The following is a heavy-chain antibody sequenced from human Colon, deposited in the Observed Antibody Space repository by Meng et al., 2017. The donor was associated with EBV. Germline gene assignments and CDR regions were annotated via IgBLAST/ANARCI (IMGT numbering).Heavy chain of an antibody. CDR2: TYYRSKWYN. CDR3: ARVAVGISSFDY. Sequence: HVQLQRSGPGLLNAPHTPSPTVAISGDSVSSNSAAWSWIRQSPSRGLEWLGRTYYRSKWYNDYAVSVKSRITINPDTSKNQFSLQLNSVTPEDTAVYYCARVAVGISSFDYWGQGTLVTVSS. V-gene: IGHV6-1*01. J-gene: IGHJ4*02. CDR1: GDSVSSNSAA. D-gene: IGHD1-26*01.